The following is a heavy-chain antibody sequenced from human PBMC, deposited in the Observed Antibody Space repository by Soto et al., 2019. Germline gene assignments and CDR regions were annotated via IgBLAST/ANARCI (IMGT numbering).Heavy chain of an antibody. Sequence: EVQLLESGGGVVQPGGSLRLSCVASGFNFKKFAMAWVRQAAGEGLEWVSGISCCGGSASYADSVKGRFSIARDASKNTVSLHLNSLRVEDTAQYYCAKADGQQWLIPHLDNWGQGTLVTVS. CDR3: AKADGQQWLIPHLDN. D-gene: IGHD6-19*01. CDR1: GFNFKKFA. V-gene: IGHV3-23*01. CDR2: ISCCGGSA. J-gene: IGHJ4*02.